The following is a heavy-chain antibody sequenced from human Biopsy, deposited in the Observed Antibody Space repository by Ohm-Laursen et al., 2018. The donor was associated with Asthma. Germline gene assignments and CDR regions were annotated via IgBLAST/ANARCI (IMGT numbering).Heavy chain of an antibody. Sequence: GTLSLTCTVSGGSLSSGPYYWSWVRQAPGKGLEWVSAISGSGGSTYYADSVKGRFTISRDKSKNTLYMQMNSLRAEDTAVYYCAKRGSYFDYWGQGTLVTVSS. D-gene: IGHD1-26*01. V-gene: IGHV3-23*01. CDR1: GGSLSSGPYY. J-gene: IGHJ4*02. CDR3: AKRGSYFDY. CDR2: ISGSGGST.